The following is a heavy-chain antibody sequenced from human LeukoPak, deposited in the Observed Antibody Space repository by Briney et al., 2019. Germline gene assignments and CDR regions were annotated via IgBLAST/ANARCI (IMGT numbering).Heavy chain of an antibody. Sequence: GASVKVSCKASGYTFTSYGISWVRQAPGQGLEWMGWISAYNGNTNYAQKFQGRVTMTRHTSTSTAYMELSSLRSEDTAVYYCARESGFYGSGSRFWGQGTLVTVSS. D-gene: IGHD3-10*01. CDR2: ISAYNGNT. V-gene: IGHV1-18*01. CDR1: GYTFTSYG. J-gene: IGHJ4*02. CDR3: ARESGFYGSGSRF.